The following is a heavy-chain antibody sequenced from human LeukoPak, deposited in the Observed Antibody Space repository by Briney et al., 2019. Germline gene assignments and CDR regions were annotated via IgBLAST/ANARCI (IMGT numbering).Heavy chain of an antibody. D-gene: IGHD5-12*01. CDR2: INPNSGGT. Sequence: VASVKVSCKASGYTFTGYYMHWVRQAPGQGLEWMGWINPNSGGTNYAQKFQGRVTMTRDTSISTAYMVLSRLRSDDTAVYCCARAKDGYNPTIDYWGQGTLVTVSS. CDR3: ARAKDGYNPTIDY. J-gene: IGHJ4*02. V-gene: IGHV1-2*02. CDR1: GYTFTGYY.